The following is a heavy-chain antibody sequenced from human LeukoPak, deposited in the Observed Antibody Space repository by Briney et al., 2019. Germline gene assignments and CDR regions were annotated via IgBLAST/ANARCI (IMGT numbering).Heavy chain of an antibody. V-gene: IGHV1-2*06. CDR2: INPNSGGT. D-gene: IGHD3/OR15-3a*01. CDR3: ARGMWDDLIFDY. Sequence: DSVKLSCKASGYTFNGYSMHWVRQAPGQALDWKARINPNSGGTNYAQKFQGRVTMTRDTSISTAYMELSRLRSDDTAVYYCARGMWDDLIFDYWGQGTLVTVSS. CDR1: GYTFNGYS. J-gene: IGHJ4*02.